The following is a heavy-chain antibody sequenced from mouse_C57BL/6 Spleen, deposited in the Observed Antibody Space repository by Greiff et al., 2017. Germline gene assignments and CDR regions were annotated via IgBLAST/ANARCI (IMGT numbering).Heavy chain of an antibody. CDR1: GYTFTDYE. V-gene: IGHV1-15*01. Sequence: QVQLKESGAELVRPGASVTLSCKASGYTFTDYEMHWVKQTPVHGLEWIGAIDPETGGTAYNQKFKGKAILTADKSSSAAYMELRSLTSEDSAVYYCTSPVGYAMDYWGQGTSVTVSS. CDR3: TSPVGYAMDY. J-gene: IGHJ4*01. CDR2: IDPETGGT. D-gene: IGHD1-1*02.